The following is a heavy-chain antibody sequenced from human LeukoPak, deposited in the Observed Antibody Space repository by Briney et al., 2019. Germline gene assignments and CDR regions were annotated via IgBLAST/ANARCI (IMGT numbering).Heavy chain of an antibody. CDR1: GFTFSSYG. J-gene: IGHJ4*02. CDR3: ARDRAITIFGGSYFDY. Sequence: GRSLRLSCAASGFTFSSYGMHGVRQAPGKGLEWVAVIWYDGSNKYYADSVKGRFTISRDNSKNTLYLQMNSLRAEDTAVYYCARDRAITIFGGSYFDYWGQGTLVTVSS. D-gene: IGHD3-3*01. CDR2: IWYDGSNK. V-gene: IGHV3-33*01.